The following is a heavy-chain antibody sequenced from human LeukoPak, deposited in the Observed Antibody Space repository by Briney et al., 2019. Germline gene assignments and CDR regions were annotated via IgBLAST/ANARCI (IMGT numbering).Heavy chain of an antibody. CDR3: ASQPEGTGFDP. V-gene: IGHV5-10-1*01. J-gene: IGHJ5*02. Sequence: GESLKISCKASGYSFTSNWISWVRQMPGKGLEWMGRIDPSDSYTNYSPSFQGHVTISADKSISTAYLQWSSLKASDTAMYYCASQPEGTGFDPWGQGTLVTVSS. CDR2: IDPSDSYT. D-gene: IGHD1-1*01. CDR1: GYSFTSNW.